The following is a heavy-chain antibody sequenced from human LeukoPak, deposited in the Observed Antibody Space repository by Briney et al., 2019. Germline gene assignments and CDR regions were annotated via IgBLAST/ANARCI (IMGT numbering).Heavy chain of an antibody. J-gene: IGHJ5*02. CDR3: ARGYSSRLYNWLDP. D-gene: IGHD6-13*01. Sequence: GGYLRLSCAASGFTFSSYWMHWVRQAPGKGLVWVSRISYDGGDPSYADSVKGRFTISRDNAKNTLYLQMNSLTAEDTAVYYCARGYSSRLYNWLDPWGQGTLVTVSS. CDR2: ISYDGGDP. V-gene: IGHV3-74*01. CDR1: GFTFSSYW.